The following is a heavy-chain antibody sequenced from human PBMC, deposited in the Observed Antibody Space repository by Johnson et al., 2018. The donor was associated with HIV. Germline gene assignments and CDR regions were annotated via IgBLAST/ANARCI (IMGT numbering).Heavy chain of an antibody. Sequence: VLLVESGGGLVQPGGALRLSCAASGFTFSNHHMTWVRQAPGKGLEWVSYISSRGSNKYYADSVQGRVPISRDNSKNTLYLQMNSLRAEDTAVYYCATSVEQWLVWNAFDIWGQGTMVTVSS. V-gene: IGHV3-48*01. D-gene: IGHD6-19*01. CDR3: ATSVEQWLVWNAFDI. J-gene: IGHJ3*02. CDR2: ISSRGSNK. CDR1: GFTFSNHH.